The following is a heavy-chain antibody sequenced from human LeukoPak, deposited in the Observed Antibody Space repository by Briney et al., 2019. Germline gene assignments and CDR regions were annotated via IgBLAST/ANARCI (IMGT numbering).Heavy chain of an antibody. J-gene: IGHJ4*02. Sequence: PSETLSLTCTVSGGSISSYYWSWIRQPPGKGLEWIGYIYYSGSTNYSPSLKSRVTISIDTSKNQFSLKLSSVTAADTAVYYCVRMIAAAGSFDYWGQGTLVTVSS. V-gene: IGHV4-59*01. CDR2: IYYSGST. CDR3: VRMIAAAGSFDY. CDR1: GGSISSYY. D-gene: IGHD6-13*01.